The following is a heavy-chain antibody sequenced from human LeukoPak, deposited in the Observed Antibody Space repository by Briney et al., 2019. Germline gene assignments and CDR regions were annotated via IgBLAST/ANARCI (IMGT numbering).Heavy chain of an antibody. J-gene: IGHJ4*02. V-gene: IGHV3-21*04. CDR3: AKTRSMVRGVLDY. D-gene: IGHD3-10*01. Sequence: GGSLRLSCAASGFTFSSYSMNWVRQAPGKGLEWVSSISSSSSYIYYADSVKGRFTISRDNAKNSLYLQMNSLRAEDTAVYYCAKTRSMVRGVLDYWGQGTLVTVSS. CDR1: GFTFSSYS. CDR2: ISSSSSYI.